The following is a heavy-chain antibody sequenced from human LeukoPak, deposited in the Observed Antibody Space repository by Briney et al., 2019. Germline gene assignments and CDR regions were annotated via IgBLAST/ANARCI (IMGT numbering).Heavy chain of an antibody. J-gene: IGHJ4*02. Sequence: GGSLRLSCAASGFTFSSYAMSWVRQAPGKGLEWVSGITGSGGSTYYADSVKGRFAISRDNSKNTLYLQMNSLRAEDTAVYYCAKGIAARPEYYFDYWGQGTLVTVSS. CDR1: GFTFSSYA. CDR3: AKGIAARPEYYFDY. CDR2: ITGSGGST. D-gene: IGHD6-6*01. V-gene: IGHV3-23*01.